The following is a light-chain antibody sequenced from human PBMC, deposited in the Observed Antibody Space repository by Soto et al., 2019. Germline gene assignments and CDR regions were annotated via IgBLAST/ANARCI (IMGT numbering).Light chain of an antibody. CDR2: AAS. CDR1: QDISSW. CDR3: QQANSFPLT. V-gene: IGKV1-12*01. J-gene: IGKJ4*01. Sequence: DIQMTQSPSSVSASVGDRVTITCRASQDISSWLAWYQQKPGKAPQLLIYAASSLHSGVPSRFSGRESGTDFTLTIRSLEPEDFATYYCQQANSFPLTFGGGTKVEIK.